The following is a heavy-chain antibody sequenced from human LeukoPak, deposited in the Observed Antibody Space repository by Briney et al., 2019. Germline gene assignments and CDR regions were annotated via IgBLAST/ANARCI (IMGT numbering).Heavy chain of an antibody. CDR3: ARGQPYSKPKNWFDP. CDR1: GGSISISSYY. V-gene: IGHV4-4*07. D-gene: IGHD4-11*01. Sequence: SETLSLTCTVSGGSISISSYYWSWIRQPAGKGLEWIGRIYTSGSTNYNPSLRSRVTMSVDTSKNQFSLKLSSVTAADTAVYYCARGQPYSKPKNWFDPWGQGTLVTVSS. J-gene: IGHJ5*02. CDR2: IYTSGST.